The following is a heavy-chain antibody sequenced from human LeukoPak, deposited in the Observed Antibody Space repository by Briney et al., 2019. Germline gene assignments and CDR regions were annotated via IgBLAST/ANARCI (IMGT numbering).Heavy chain of an antibody. J-gene: IGHJ6*03. Sequence: GGSLRLSCAASGFTLSTYTTNWVRQAPGKGLEWVSSISSSSSYIYYAESVKGRFTISRDNAKNALYLQMSSLSAEDTAVYYCARAIHGIFIYYMDVWGRGTTVTISS. V-gene: IGHV3-21*04. D-gene: IGHD3-9*01. CDR3: ARAIHGIFIYYMDV. CDR1: GFTLSTYT. CDR2: ISSSSSYI.